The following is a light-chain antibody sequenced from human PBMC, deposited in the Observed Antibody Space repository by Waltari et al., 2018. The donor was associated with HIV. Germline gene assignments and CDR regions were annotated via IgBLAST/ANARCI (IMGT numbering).Light chain of an antibody. CDR1: SSNIRARERFD. J-gene: IGLJ3*02. V-gene: IGLV1-40*01. CDR2: GNN. CDR3: QSYDTSLSGSV. Sequence: QSVLTQPPSVSGAPGQRVTISCTGRSSNIRARERFDVHWSQQLPGTSPNLHIDGNNNRPSGVPDRFSGSKSGASASLAITGLQAEDEADYYCQSYDTSLSGSVFGGGTKLTVL.